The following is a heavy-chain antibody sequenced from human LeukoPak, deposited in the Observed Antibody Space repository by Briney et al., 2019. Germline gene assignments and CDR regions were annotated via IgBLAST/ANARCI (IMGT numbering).Heavy chain of an antibody. J-gene: IGHJ4*02. CDR1: GGSISSSSYY. V-gene: IGHV4-39*07. Sequence: SETLSLTCTVSGGSISSSSYYWGWIPQPPGKGLEWIGSIYYSGRSYYNPSLKSRVTISVDTSKNQFSLRLSSVTAADTAVYYCARDQGYSYGYVHFDYWGQGTLVTVS. D-gene: IGHD5-18*01. CDR3: ARDQGYSYGYVHFDY. CDR2: IYYSGRS.